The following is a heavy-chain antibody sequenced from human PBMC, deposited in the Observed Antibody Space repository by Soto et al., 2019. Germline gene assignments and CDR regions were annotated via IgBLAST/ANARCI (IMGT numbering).Heavy chain of an antibody. CDR2: ISAYNGNT. V-gene: IGHV1-18*01. Sequence: GASVKVSCKASGGTFTSYGISWVRQAPGQGLEWMGWISAYNGNTNYAQKLQGRVTMTTDTSTSTAYMELRSLRSDDTAVYYCARVTTMVRGVIMPLFHYYYGMDVWGQGTTVTVSS. J-gene: IGHJ6*02. D-gene: IGHD3-10*01. CDR1: GGTFTSYG. CDR3: ARVTTMVRGVIMPLFHYYYGMDV.